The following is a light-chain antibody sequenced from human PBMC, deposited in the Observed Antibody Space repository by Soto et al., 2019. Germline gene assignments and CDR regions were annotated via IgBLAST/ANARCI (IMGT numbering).Light chain of an antibody. J-gene: IGLJ1*01. Sequence: QSVLTQPPSVSGAPGQRVTISCTGSSSNIGAGYGVHWYQHLPGTAPKLLIYGNSNRPSGVPDRFSGSKSGPSASLAITGLQADDEADYYCQSYDSSLSAPYVFGTWTKVTVL. CDR3: QSYDSSLSAPYV. V-gene: IGLV1-40*01. CDR1: SSNIGAGYG. CDR2: GNS.